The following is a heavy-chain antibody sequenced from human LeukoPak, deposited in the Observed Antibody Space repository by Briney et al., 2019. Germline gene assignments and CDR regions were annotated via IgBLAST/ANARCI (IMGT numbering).Heavy chain of an antibody. CDR2: IYDSGTT. Sequence: TSRTLSLTCIVSGGSISSGGYYWSWIRQHPGKGLEWIGYIYDSGTTYYNPSLKSRVSISVDTSKNQFSLKLSSVTAADTAVYYCARGGDRRGFDYWGQGTLVTVSS. V-gene: IGHV4-31*03. CDR3: ARGGDRRGFDY. CDR1: GGSISSGGYY. D-gene: IGHD1-14*01. J-gene: IGHJ4*02.